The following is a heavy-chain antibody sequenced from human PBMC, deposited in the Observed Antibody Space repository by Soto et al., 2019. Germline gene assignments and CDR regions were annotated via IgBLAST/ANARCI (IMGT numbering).Heavy chain of an antibody. V-gene: IGHV4-34*01. D-gene: IGHD3-22*01. CDR2: INHSGST. J-gene: IGHJ4*02. CDR1: GGSFSGYY. CDR3: ARGSKWLLRGVDY. Sequence: SETLSLTCAVYGGSFSGYYWSWIRQPPGKGLEWIGEINHSGSTNYNPSLKSRVTISVDTSKNQFSLKLSSVTAADTAVYYCARGSKWLLRGVDYWGQGTLVTVSS.